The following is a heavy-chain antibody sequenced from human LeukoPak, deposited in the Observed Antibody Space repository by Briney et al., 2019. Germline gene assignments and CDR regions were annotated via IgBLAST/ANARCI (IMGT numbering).Heavy chain of an antibody. CDR1: GYTFSSYD. J-gene: IGHJ4*02. V-gene: IGHV1-2*06. D-gene: IGHD6-19*01. CDR2: INPNSGGT. CDR3: ARVWIAVAGTRGYYFDY. Sequence: GASVKVSCKASGYTFSSYDINWVRQATGQGLEWMGRINPNSGGTNYAQKFQGRVTMTRDTSISTAYMELSRLRSDDTAVYYCARVWIAVAGTRGYYFDYWGQGTLVTVSS.